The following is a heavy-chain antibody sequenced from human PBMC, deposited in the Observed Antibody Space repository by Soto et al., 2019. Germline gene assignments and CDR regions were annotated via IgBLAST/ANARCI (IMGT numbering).Heavy chain of an antibody. J-gene: IGHJ4*02. CDR1: GFTFSSYS. CDR3: AGGPYWSSTSCYSCY. CDR2: ISSSSSYI. V-gene: IGHV3-21*01. D-gene: IGHD2-2*01. Sequence: EVQLVESGGGLVKPGGSLRLSCAASGFTFSSYSMNWVRQAPGKGLEWVSSISSSSSYIYYADSVKGRFTISRDDAMNARYLQVNGLRAEDTAVYYCAGGPYWSSTSCYSCYWGQGTLVTVSS.